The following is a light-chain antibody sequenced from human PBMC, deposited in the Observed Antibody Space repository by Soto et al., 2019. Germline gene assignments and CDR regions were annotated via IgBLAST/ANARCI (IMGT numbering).Light chain of an antibody. CDR1: QSVSSY. Sequence: IVLTQAPATLSLSPVVRATVSCRASQSVSSYLAWYQQKPGQAPRPLIYDASNRANGIPARFSGSGSGTDFTLTISSLEPEDFAVYYCQQRSNWPLLTFGGGTKVDIK. CDR3: QQRSNWPLLT. J-gene: IGKJ4*01. CDR2: DAS. V-gene: IGKV3-11*01.